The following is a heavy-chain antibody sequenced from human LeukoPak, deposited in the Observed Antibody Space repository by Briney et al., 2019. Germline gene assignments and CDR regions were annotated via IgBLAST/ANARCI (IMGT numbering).Heavy chain of an antibody. CDR3: ARGSGRFLEWLEYYYYGMDV. Sequence: ASVKVSCKASGYTFTSYGISWVRQAPGQGLEWMGWISAYNGNTNYAQKLQGRVTMTTDTSTSTAYMELRSLRSDDTAVYYCARGSGRFLEWLEYYYYGMDVWGQGTTVTASS. CDR1: GYTFTSYG. D-gene: IGHD3-3*01. J-gene: IGHJ6*02. V-gene: IGHV1-18*01. CDR2: ISAYNGNT.